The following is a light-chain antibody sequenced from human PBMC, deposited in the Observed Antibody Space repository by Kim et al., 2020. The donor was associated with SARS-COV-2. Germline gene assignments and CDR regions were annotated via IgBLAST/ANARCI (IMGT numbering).Light chain of an antibody. CDR3: QQYGSSWT. V-gene: IGKV3-20*01. J-gene: IGKJ1*01. CDR2: GAS. CDR1: VSSSY. Sequence: VSSSYLAWYQQKPGQAPRLLIYGASSRATGIPDRFSGSGSGTDFTLTISRLEPEDFAVYYCQQYGSSWTFGQGTKVDSK.